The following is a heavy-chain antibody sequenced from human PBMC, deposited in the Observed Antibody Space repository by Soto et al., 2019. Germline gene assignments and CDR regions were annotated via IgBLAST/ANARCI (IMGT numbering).Heavy chain of an antibody. V-gene: IGHV3-13*01. CDR2: IGTAGDT. D-gene: IGHD3-22*01. J-gene: IGHJ4*02. CDR1: GFTFSSYD. Sequence: PGGSLRLSCAASGFTFSSYDMHWVRQATGEGLEWVSAIGTAGDTYYPGSVKGRFTISRENAKNSLYLQMNSLRAEDTAVYYCARGIQAWTYYYDSSGWGYFDYWGQGTLVTVSS. CDR3: ARGIQAWTYYYDSSGWGYFDY.